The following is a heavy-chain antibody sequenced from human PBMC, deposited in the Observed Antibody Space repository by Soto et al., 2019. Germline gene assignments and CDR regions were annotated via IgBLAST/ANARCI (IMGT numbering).Heavy chain of an antibody. J-gene: IGHJ4*02. V-gene: IGHV1-24*01. D-gene: IGHD2-15*01. CDR2: FDPEDGET. CDR3: ATSLCSGGSCYTFDY. CDR1: GYTLTELS. Sequence: AASVKVSCKVSGYTLTELSMHWVRQAPGKVLEWMGGFDPEDGETIYAQKFQGRVTMTEDTSTDTAYMELSSLRSEDTAVYYCATSLCSGGSCYTFDYWGQGTLVTVSS.